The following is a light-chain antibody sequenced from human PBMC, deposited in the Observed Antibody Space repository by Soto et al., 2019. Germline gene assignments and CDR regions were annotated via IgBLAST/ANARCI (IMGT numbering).Light chain of an antibody. Sequence: LTQSPGTLSLSPGERATLSCRASQSVSSSYLAWYQQKPGQAPRLLIYGASSRPTGIPDRFSGSGSGTDFTLTISRLEPEDFAVYYCQQYGSSSTFGQGTRLEIK. CDR3: QQYGSSST. J-gene: IGKJ5*01. CDR2: GAS. V-gene: IGKV3-20*01. CDR1: QSVSSSY.